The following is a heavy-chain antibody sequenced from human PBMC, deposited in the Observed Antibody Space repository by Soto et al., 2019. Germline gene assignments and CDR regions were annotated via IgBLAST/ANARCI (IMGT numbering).Heavy chain of an antibody. CDR1: VYTSTSYC. CDR2: ISAYNGNT. J-gene: IGHJ6*03. V-gene: IGHV1-18*01. CDR3: ARTEAKYYYMDV. Sequence: SLKDACNASVYTSTSYCISWVRQAPGQGLEWMGWISAYNGNTNYAQKLQGRVTMTTDTSTSTAYMELRSLRSDDTAVYYCARTEAKYYYMDVWGKGTTVTVSS. D-gene: IGHD5-12*01.